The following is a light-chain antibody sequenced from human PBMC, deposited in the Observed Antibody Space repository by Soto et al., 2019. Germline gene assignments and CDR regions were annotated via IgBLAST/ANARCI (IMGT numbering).Light chain of an antibody. CDR2: GAS. J-gene: IGKJ2*01. Sequence: EIVLTQSPGTLSLSPGERATLSCRASQSVRSSYLAWYQQKPGQAPRLLIYGASSRATDIPDRFSGSGSGTDFTLTISRLEPEDFAVYYCQQYGMSPGTFGQGTTLEIK. CDR3: QQYGMSPGT. V-gene: IGKV3-20*01. CDR1: QSVRSSY.